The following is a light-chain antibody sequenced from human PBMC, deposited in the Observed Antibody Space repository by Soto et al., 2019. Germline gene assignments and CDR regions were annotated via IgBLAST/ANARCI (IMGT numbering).Light chain of an antibody. CDR3: QQYDSSPYS. Sequence: ETVLTQSPGTLSLSPGERATLSCRASQSIRSTHLAWYQQKPGQAPRLLIYLSSIRATDIPDRFSGSGSRTDFTLSISRLEPEDFAVYYCQQYDSSPYSFGQGPSWRSN. V-gene: IGKV3-20*01. J-gene: IGKJ2*03. CDR1: QSIRSTH. CDR2: LSS.